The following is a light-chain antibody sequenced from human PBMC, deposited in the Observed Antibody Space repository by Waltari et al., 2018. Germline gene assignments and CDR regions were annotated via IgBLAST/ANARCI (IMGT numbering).Light chain of an antibody. Sequence: SYELTQPPSVSVSPAQTASITCPGDQLGEQYACWYQQKPGQSPVLVIYQDSKRPSGIPERFSGSNSGNTATLTISGTQAMDEADYYCQAWDSSTVVFGGGTKLTVL. CDR2: QDS. J-gene: IGLJ2*01. CDR1: QLGEQY. V-gene: IGLV3-1*01. CDR3: QAWDSSTVV.